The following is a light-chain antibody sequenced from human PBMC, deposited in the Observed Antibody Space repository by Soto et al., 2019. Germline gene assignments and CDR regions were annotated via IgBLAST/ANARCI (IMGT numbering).Light chain of an antibody. CDR2: GAS. CDR3: QQYGSSPPIT. Sequence: ETVMTQSPATLSVSPGERATLSCRASQSVNSNLAWYQQKLGQAPRVLIFGASTRATGIPARFSGSGSGTEFSLTINSLQSEDFAVYYCQQYGSSPPITFGQGTRLEIK. CDR1: QSVNSN. V-gene: IGKV3-15*01. J-gene: IGKJ5*01.